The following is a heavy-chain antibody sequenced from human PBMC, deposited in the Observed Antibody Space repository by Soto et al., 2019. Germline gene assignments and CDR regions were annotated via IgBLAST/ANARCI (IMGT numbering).Heavy chain of an antibody. CDR2: IDPSDSYT. CDR1: GYGFTSYW. V-gene: IGHV5-10-1*01. CDR3: ARQNFWSGYYTSSHYYYYGMDV. J-gene: IGHJ6*02. D-gene: IGHD3-3*01. Sequence: PGESLKISCKGSGYGFTSYWISWVRQMPGKGLEWMGRIDPSDSYTNYSPSFQGHVTISADKSISTAYLQWSSLKASDTAMYYCARQNFWSGYYTSSHYYYYGMDVWGQGTTVTVSS.